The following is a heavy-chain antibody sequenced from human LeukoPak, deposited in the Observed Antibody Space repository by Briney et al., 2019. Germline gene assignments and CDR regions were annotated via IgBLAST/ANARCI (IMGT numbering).Heavy chain of an antibody. CDR3: VKDRKYYFEH. CDR1: GFTFNTYG. J-gene: IGHJ4*02. Sequence: GTSLSLSCAASGFTFNTYGMHWVRQAPGKGLEWVAIVSFDGGNIYYADSVKGRFTISRDNSKNTVSLHMTSLTSDDTAVYYCVKDRKYYFEHWGRGTLVTVSS. V-gene: IGHV3-30*18. CDR2: VSFDGGNI.